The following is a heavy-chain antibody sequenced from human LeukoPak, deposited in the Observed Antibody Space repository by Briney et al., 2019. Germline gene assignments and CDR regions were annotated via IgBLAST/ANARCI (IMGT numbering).Heavy chain of an antibody. Sequence: GGSLRLSCAASGFIFSHYGMNWVRQAPGNGLEWVSGITSRSTTYYADSVKGRFTISRDNSKNMVWLQINSPTAEDTATYYCAKDGNWARFEDWGQGTLVTVSS. CDR1: GFIFSHYG. CDR3: AKDGNWARFED. V-gene: IGHV3-23*01. CDR2: ITSRSTT. J-gene: IGHJ4*02. D-gene: IGHD7-27*01.